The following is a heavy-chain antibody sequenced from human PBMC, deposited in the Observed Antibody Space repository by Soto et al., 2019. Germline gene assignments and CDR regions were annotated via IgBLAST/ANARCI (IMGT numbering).Heavy chain of an antibody. D-gene: IGHD4-17*01. V-gene: IGHV3-30*18. CDR1: GFTFSSYG. CDR3: ADDYGAYYYYGMDV. CDR2: ISYDGSNK. Sequence: GGSLRLSCAASGFTFSSYGMHWVRQAPGKGLEWVAVISYDGSNKYYADSVKGRFTISRDNSKNTLYLQMNSLRAEDTAVYYCADDYGAYYYYGMDVWGQGTTVTVSS. J-gene: IGHJ6*02.